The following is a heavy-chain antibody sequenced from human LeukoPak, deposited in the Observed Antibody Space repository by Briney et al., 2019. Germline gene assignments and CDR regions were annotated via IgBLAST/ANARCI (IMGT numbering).Heavy chain of an antibody. J-gene: IGHJ4*02. Sequence: GGSLRLSCAASGFTFSTYWMTWVRQAPGKGLEWVSSISSSSSYIYYADSVKGRFTISRDNAKNSLYLQMNSLRAEDTAVYYCARSGEQQLTVNYWGQGTLVTVSS. CDR2: ISSSSSYI. D-gene: IGHD6-13*01. CDR3: ARSGEQQLTVNY. V-gene: IGHV3-21*01. CDR1: GFTFSTYW.